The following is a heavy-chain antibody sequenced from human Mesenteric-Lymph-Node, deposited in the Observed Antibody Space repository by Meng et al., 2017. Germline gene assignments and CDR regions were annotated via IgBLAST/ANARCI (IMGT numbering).Heavy chain of an antibody. V-gene: IGHV4-34*01. CDR2: INHSGST. J-gene: IGHJ4*02. D-gene: IGHD6-19*01. Sequence: SETLSLTCAVYGGSFSGYYWSWIRQPPGKGLEWIGEINHSGSTNYNPSLKSRVTISVDTSKNQFSLKLTSVTAADTAVYYCASRGIAVAGANWGQGTRVTGAS. CDR3: ASRGIAVAGAN. CDR1: GGSFSGYY.